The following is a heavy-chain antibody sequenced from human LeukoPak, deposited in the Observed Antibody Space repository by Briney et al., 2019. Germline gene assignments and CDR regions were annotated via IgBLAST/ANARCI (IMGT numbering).Heavy chain of an antibody. CDR1: GGTFSSYA. Sequence: ASVKVSCKASGGTFSSYAISWVRQAPGQGLERMGRIIPILGIANYAQKFQGRVTITADKSTSTAYMELSSLRSEDTAVYYCARASAGTSEGSDYWGQGTLVTVSS. CDR2: IIPILGIA. D-gene: IGHD1/OR15-1a*01. J-gene: IGHJ4*02. V-gene: IGHV1-69*04. CDR3: ARASAGTSEGSDY.